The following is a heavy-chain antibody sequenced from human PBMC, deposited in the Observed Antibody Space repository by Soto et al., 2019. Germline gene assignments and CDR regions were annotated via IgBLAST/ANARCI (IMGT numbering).Heavy chain of an antibody. CDR2: INHSGST. CDR1: GGSFSGYY. CDR3: ATGYCSGGSCTTGPYYYYYYYMDV. J-gene: IGHJ6*03. Sequence: SETLSLTCAVYGGSFSGYYWSWIRQPPGKGLEWIGEINHSGSTNYNPSLKSRVTISVDTSKNQFSLKLSSVTAADTAVYYCATGYCSGGSCTTGPYYYYYYYMDVWGKGTTVTVSS. D-gene: IGHD2-15*01. V-gene: IGHV4-34*01.